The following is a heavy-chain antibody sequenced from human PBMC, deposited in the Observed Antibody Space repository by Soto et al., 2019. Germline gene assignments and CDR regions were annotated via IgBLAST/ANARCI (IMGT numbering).Heavy chain of an antibody. CDR3: AKDPAGAVVVPAANDY. V-gene: IGHV3-30*18. D-gene: IGHD2-2*01. CDR1: GFTFSSYG. Sequence: GGSLRLSCAASGFTFSSYGMHWVRQAPGKGLEWVAVISYDGSNKYYADSVKGRFTISRDNSKNTLYLQMNSLRAEDTAVYYCAKDPAGAVVVPAANDYWGQGTLVTVSS. J-gene: IGHJ4*02. CDR2: ISYDGSNK.